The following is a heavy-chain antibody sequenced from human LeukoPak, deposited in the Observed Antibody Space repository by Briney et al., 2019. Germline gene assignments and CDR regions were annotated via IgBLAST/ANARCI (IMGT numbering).Heavy chain of an antibody. D-gene: IGHD3-9*01. CDR2: SSAYNGNT. CDR3: ASARAGYFDWLLNY. J-gene: IGHJ4*02. V-gene: IGHV1-18*01. CDR1: GYTFTSYV. Sequence: ASVKVSCKASGYTFTSYVISWVRPAPGQRLEWMGWSSAYNGNTNYAQKLQGRVTMTTDTSTSTAYMELRSLRSDDTAVYYCASARAGYFDWLLNYWGQGTLVTVSS.